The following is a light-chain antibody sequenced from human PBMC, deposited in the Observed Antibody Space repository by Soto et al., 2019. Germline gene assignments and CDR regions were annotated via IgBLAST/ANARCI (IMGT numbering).Light chain of an antibody. CDR2: AAS. CDR3: QQLSTYPST. Sequence: IQLTQSPSSLSASVGDRFTITFRASQGIGSYLAWYQQKPGEAPKLLIFAASTLQSGVPSRFSGSGSGTDFTLTISSLQAEDFATYYCQQLSTYPSTFGGGTKVDI. J-gene: IGKJ4*01. V-gene: IGKV1-9*01. CDR1: QGIGSY.